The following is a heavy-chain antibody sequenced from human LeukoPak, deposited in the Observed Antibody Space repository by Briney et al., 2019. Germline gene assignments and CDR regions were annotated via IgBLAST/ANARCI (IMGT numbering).Heavy chain of an antibody. CDR2: IRSDGINE. J-gene: IGHJ4*02. V-gene: IGHV3-30*02. Sequence: PGGSLRHSCAASGFTFSSYGMHWVRQAPGKGLEWVAFIRSDGINEYYADSVKGRFTISRDNSKNTLFLQMNSLRAEDTAVYYCRDPFDYWGQGTLVTVSS. CDR1: GFTFSSYG. CDR3: RDPFDY.